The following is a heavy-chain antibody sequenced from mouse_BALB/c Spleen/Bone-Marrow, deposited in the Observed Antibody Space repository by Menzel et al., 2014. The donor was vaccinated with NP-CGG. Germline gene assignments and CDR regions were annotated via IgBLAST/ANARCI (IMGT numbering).Heavy chain of an antibody. CDR3: ARDRGGSSRALDY. J-gene: IGHJ4*01. CDR1: GFSLTSYG. D-gene: IGHD1-1*02. CDR2: IWAGGST. V-gene: IGHV2-9*02. Sequence: VQLQQSGPGLVSPSQHLSIPCTVSGFSLTSYGLHWVRQPPGKGLEWLGVIWAGGSTIYNSALMSRLSISKDNSKSQVFLKMNSLQTDDTALYYCARDRGGSSRALDYWGQGTSVTVSS.